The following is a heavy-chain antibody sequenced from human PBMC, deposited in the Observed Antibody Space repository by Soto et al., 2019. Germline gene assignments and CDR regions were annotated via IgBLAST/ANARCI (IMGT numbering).Heavy chain of an antibody. CDR3: AKDRGPYSNFGYYYYGMDV. V-gene: IGHV3-23*01. CDR2: ISGSGGST. D-gene: IGHD4-4*01. J-gene: IGHJ6*02. Sequence: EVQLLESGGGLVQPGGSLRLSCAASGFTFSSYAMSWVRQAPGKGLEWVSAISGSGGSTYYADSVKGRFTISRDNSKNTLYLHMNSLRAEDTAVYYCAKDRGPYSNFGYYYYGMDVWGQGTTVTVSS. CDR1: GFTFSSYA.